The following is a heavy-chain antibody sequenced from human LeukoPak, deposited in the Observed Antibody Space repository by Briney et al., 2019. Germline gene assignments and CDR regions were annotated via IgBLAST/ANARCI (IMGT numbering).Heavy chain of an antibody. J-gene: IGHJ4*02. Sequence: SETLSLTCTVSGGSISSSSYYWGWIRQPPGKGLEWIGSIYYSGSTYYNPSLKSRVTISVDTSKNQFSLKLSSVTAADTAVYYCARLRDYSNGPHWGQGTLVTVPS. V-gene: IGHV4-39*01. D-gene: IGHD4-11*01. CDR3: ARLRDYSNGPH. CDR2: IYYSGST. CDR1: GGSISSSSYY.